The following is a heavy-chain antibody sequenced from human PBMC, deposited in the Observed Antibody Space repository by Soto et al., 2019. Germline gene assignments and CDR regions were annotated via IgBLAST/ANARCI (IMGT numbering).Heavy chain of an antibody. V-gene: IGHV4-59*01. D-gene: IGHD6-19*01. CDR1: GGSISTYY. CDR2: IYYSGST. Sequence: PSETLSLTCTVSGGSISTYYWSWIRQPPGKGLEWIAYIYYSGSTNYNPSLKSRVAISVDTSKNQFSLKLSSVTAADTALYYCARGENTALAGLWDYWGQGTLVTVSS. J-gene: IGHJ4*02. CDR3: ARGENTALAGLWDY.